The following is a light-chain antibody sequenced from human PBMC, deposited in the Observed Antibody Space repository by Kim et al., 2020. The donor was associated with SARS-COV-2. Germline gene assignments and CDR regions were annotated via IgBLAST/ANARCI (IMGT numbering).Light chain of an antibody. CDR3: QSYDSSLSGSV. J-gene: IGLJ3*02. CDR1: SSNIGAGYD. V-gene: IGLV1-40*01. Sequence: QSVLTQPPSVSGATGQRVTISCTGSSSNIGAGYDVHWYRQLPGTAPKLLIYGNSNRPSGVPDRFSGSKSGTSASLAITGLQAEDEADYYCQSYDSSLSGSVFGGGTQLTVL. CDR2: GNS.